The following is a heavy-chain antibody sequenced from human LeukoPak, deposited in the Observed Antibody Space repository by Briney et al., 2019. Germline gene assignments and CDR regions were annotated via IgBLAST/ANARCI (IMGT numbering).Heavy chain of an antibody. V-gene: IGHV3-48*03. CDR3: ARGINDILDY. Sequence: PGGSLRLSCAASGFTFSSYEMNWVRQAPGNGLEWVSYISSSGSTIYYADSVKGRFTISRDNAKNSLYLQMNSLRAEDTAVYYCARGINDILDYWGQGTLVTVSS. D-gene: IGHD3-9*01. J-gene: IGHJ4*02. CDR2: ISSSGSTI. CDR1: GFTFSSYE.